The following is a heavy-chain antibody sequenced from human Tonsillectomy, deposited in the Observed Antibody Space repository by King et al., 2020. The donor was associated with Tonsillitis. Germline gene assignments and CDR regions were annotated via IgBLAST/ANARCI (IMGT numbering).Heavy chain of an antibody. J-gene: IGHJ3*02. CDR2: IYYSGST. V-gene: IGHV4-59*08. Sequence: VQLQESGPGLVKPSETLSLTCTVSGGSISSYYWSWIRQPPGKGLEWIGYIYYSGSTNYNPSLKSRVTISVDTSKIQFSLKLSSVTAADTAVYYCASSSRTRYCSGGSCYSGGLADAFDIWGQGTMVTVSS. CDR1: GGSISSYY. CDR3: ASSSRTRYCSGGSCYSGGLADAFDI. D-gene: IGHD2-15*01.